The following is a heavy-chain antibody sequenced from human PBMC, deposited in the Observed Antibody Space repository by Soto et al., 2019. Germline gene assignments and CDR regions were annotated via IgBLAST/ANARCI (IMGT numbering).Heavy chain of an antibody. CDR1: DGSFSGYF. CDR3: ARGDQGELQYFQH. D-gene: IGHD1-26*01. V-gene: IGHV4-34*02. CDR2: IYHSGST. J-gene: IGHJ1*01. Sequence: QVQLQQWGAGLLKPSETLSLTFAVYDGSFSGYFWSWIRQPPVRGLEWIGEIYHSGSTNYNPSLKSRVTISVDTSKNQFSLRLSSVTAADTAVYYCARGDQGELQYFQHWCQGTLFTVSS.